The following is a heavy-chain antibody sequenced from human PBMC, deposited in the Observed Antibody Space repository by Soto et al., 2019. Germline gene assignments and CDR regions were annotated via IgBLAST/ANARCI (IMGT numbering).Heavy chain of an antibody. D-gene: IGHD2-15*01. CDR3: AKGGGYCSGGRCYYYNAMGV. V-gene: IGHV3-30*18. Sequence: QVQLVESGGGVVQPGRSLRLSCAASGFTFSIYAMHWVRQAPGKGLEWVAVISYDGSNKFYVDSVKGRFTISRDNSKNTLYLQMNSLRAEDTAVYYCAKGGGYCSGGRCYYYNAMGVWGQGTTVTVSS. CDR1: GFTFSIYA. CDR2: ISYDGSNK. J-gene: IGHJ6*02.